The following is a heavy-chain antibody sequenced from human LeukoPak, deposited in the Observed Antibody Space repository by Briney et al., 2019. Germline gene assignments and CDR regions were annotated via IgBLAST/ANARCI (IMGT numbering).Heavy chain of an antibody. V-gene: IGHV1-69*13. CDR1: GGTFSSYA. CDR2: IIPIFGTA. CDR3: ARGRFGEFTLNYYYGMDV. J-gene: IGHJ6*04. D-gene: IGHD3-10*01. Sequence: VASVKVSCKASGGTFSSYAISWVRQAPGQGLEWMGGIIPIFGTANYAQKFQGSVTITADESTSTAYMELSSLRSEDTAVYYCARGRFGEFTLNYYYGMDVWGKGTTVTVSS.